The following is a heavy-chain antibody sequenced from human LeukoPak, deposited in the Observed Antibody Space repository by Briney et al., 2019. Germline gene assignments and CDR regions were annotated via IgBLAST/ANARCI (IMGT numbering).Heavy chain of an antibody. CDR3: ARDSSGYSSNFDY. D-gene: IGHD3-22*01. J-gene: IGHJ4*02. V-gene: IGHV1-69*13. CDR2: IIPIFGTA. Sequence: ASVKVSCKASGDTFSSYAISWVRQAPGQGLEWMGGIIPIFGTANYAQKFQGRVTITADESTSTAYMELSSLRSEDTAVYYCARDSSGYSSNFDYWGQGTLVTVSS. CDR1: GDTFSSYA.